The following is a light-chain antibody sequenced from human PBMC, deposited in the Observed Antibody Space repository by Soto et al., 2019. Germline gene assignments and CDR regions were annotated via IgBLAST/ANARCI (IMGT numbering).Light chain of an antibody. J-gene: IGKJ1*01. CDR3: QQYYNWPRT. CDR1: QSLGSD. V-gene: IGKV3-15*01. CDR2: GAS. Sequence: VLTQSPGTLSLSPGDTATLSCKASQSLGSDLAWYQQKPGQAPRLLIFGASARPTGIPARISGSGSGTEFTLTISSLRSVDLAVYFCQQYYNWPRTFGEGTKV.